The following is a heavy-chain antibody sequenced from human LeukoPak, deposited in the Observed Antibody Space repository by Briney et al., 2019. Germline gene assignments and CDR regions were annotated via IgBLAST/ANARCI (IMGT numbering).Heavy chain of an antibody. Sequence: SGGSLRLSCAASGFTFSSYAMHWVRQAPGKGLEWVAVISYDGSNKYYADSEKGRFTISRDNSKNAVYLQMNSLRAEDTAMYYCARDHSYGSGPYQYYDMDVWGQGTTVTVSS. CDR2: ISYDGSNK. CDR3: ARDHSYGSGPYQYYDMDV. J-gene: IGHJ6*02. V-gene: IGHV3-30-3*01. D-gene: IGHD3-10*01. CDR1: GFTFSSYA.